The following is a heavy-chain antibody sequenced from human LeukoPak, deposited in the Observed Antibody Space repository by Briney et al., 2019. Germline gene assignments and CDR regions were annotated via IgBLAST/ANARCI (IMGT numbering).Heavy chain of an antibody. Sequence: PSETLSLTCAVYGGSFSGYYWSWIRQPPGKGLEWIGEINHSGSTNYNPSLKSRVTISVATSKNQFSLKLSSVTAADTAVYYCARGVIVVVPAAIGGLDYYYYMDVWGKGTTVTVSS. V-gene: IGHV4-34*01. CDR3: ARGVIVVVPAAIGGLDYYYYMDV. CDR1: GGSFSGYY. CDR2: INHSGST. D-gene: IGHD2-2*01. J-gene: IGHJ6*03.